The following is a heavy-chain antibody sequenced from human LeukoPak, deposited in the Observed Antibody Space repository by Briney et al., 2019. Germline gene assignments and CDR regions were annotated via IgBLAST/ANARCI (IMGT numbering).Heavy chain of an antibody. Sequence: SETLSLTCTVSGGSISGSSYYWGWIRQPPGKGLEWIGSIYYSGSTYYNPSLKSRVTISVDTSKNQFSLKLSSVTAADTAVYYCARALNTYYYDSSGYYYLYYFDYWGQGTLVTVSS. CDR2: IYYSGST. J-gene: IGHJ4*02. CDR3: ARALNTYYYDSSGYYYLYYFDY. D-gene: IGHD3-22*01. V-gene: IGHV4-39*01. CDR1: GGSISGSSYY.